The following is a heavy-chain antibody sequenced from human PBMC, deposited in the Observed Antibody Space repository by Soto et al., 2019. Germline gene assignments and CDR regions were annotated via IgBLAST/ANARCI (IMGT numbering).Heavy chain of an antibody. D-gene: IGHD6-19*01. CDR3: ARDRLARGIPVAGRIDY. Sequence: EVQLVESGGGLVKPGGSLRLSFAASGFILSQYSMNWARQAPGKGLEWVSSISSTGALMYYADSVKGRFTISRDDADNSLYLQMNSLRVEDTAVYYCARDRLARGIPVAGRIDYWGQGALVTVSS. CDR1: GFILSQYS. CDR2: ISSTGALM. V-gene: IGHV3-21*02. J-gene: IGHJ4*02.